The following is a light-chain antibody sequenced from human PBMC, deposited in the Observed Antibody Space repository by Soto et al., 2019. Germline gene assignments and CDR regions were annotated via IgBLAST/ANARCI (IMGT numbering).Light chain of an antibody. Sequence: EIVMTQSPATLSVSPGERATLSCRASHSVSSNLAWYQQKPGQAPRLLIYGASTRATGIPARFSGSGSGTEFTLTISSLQSEDFAVYYCHQYNNWPRTFGQGTKVEIK. CDR3: HQYNNWPRT. J-gene: IGKJ1*01. CDR1: HSVSSN. V-gene: IGKV3-15*01. CDR2: GAS.